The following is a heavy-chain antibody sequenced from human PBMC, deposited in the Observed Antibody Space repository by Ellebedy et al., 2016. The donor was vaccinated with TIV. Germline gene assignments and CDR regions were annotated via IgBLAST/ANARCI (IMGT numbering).Heavy chain of an antibody. Sequence: GESLKISCAASGFTFTNFWMTWVRQTPGKGLEWVANIKQDGSAKYYVDSVKGRFTISRDNANNTLYLQMNSLRAEDTAVYYCARDRSGTYLDWGQGTLVTVSS. CDR2: IKQDGSAK. CDR1: GFTFTNFW. CDR3: ARDRSGTYLD. V-gene: IGHV3-7*03. J-gene: IGHJ4*02. D-gene: IGHD1-26*01.